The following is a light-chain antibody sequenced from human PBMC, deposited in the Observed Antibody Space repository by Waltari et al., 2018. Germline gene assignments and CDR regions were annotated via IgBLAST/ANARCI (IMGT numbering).Light chain of an antibody. Sequence: DIQMTQSPSSLSASVGDRVTITCRASQDISKYLAWFQQKPRKAPKSLIHAASNLQSGVPSKFSGSGSGTDFTLTISRLQPEDFATYYCQQYNTYPYTFGQGTKLEIK. J-gene: IGKJ2*01. CDR1: QDISKY. CDR2: AAS. CDR3: QQYNTYPYT. V-gene: IGKV1-16*02.